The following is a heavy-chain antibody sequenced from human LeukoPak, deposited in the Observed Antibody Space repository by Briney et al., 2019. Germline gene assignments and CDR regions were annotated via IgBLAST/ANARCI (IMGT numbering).Heavy chain of an antibody. CDR1: GFTFSSYA. CDR3: ALWGDCTSCPTGFDP. D-gene: IGHD2-2*01. CDR2: ISGSGDST. Sequence: GGSLRLSCAASGFTFSSYAMTWVRQAPGKGLEWVSFISGSGDSTFYADSVKGRFTISRDNSKNTAYLQMNSLQTEDTAVYYCALWGDCTSCPTGFDPWGQGTLVTVSS. V-gene: IGHV3-23*01. J-gene: IGHJ5*02.